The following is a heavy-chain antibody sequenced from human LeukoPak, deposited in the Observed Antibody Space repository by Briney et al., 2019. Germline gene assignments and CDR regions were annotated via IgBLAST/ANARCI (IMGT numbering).Heavy chain of an antibody. V-gene: IGHV3-21*01. J-gene: IGHJ5*02. D-gene: IGHD3-9*01. CDR1: GFSISCYD. CDR2: ISSKSDFI. CDR3: ARADCSASTCYLRRSWFDP. Sequence: PGGSLRLSCTASGFSISCYDRNWVRQAPGKGLEWVSSISSKSDFIYYSDSVRGRFTSSRDNADNSLYLQMNSLRAEDTAVYYCARADCSASTCYLRRSWFDPWGQGTLVTVSS.